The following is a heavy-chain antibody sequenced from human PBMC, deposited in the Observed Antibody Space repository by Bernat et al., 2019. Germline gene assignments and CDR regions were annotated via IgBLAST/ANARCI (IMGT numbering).Heavy chain of an antibody. D-gene: IGHD2-21*02. CDR1: GGTFSSYT. Sequence: QVQLVQSGAEVKKPGSSVKVSCMASGGTFSSYTISWVRQAPGQGLEWMGRIIPILGIANYAQKFQGRVTITADKSTSTAYMELSSLRSEDTAVYYCARVGCGGDCYYYYGMDVWGQGTTVTVSS. V-gene: IGHV1-69*02. CDR2: IIPILGIA. CDR3: ARVGCGGDCYYYYGMDV. J-gene: IGHJ6*02.